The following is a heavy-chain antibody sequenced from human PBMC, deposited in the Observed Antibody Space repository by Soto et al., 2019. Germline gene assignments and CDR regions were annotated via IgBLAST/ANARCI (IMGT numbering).Heavy chain of an antibody. V-gene: IGHV3-23*01. J-gene: IGHJ4*02. Sequence: EVQLLDSGGGLVQPGGSLRLYCEASGFTFSNYAMNWVRQAPGKGLEWVLGISGGGDNTYYADSVKGRFTISRDNSKNTEFLQMNSLRAEDTAVYYCAKERLARGFDYWGQGTLVTVSS. CDR3: AKERLARGFDY. CDR2: ISGGGDNT. CDR1: GFTFSNYA.